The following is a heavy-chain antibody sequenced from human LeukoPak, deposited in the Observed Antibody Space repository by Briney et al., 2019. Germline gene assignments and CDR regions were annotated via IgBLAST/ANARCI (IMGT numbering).Heavy chain of an antibody. J-gene: IGHJ4*02. D-gene: IGHD5-18*01. Sequence: ASVKVSCKASGYTSTGYYMHWVRQAPGQGLEWMGWINTHSGGTNYAQKFQGRVTMTRDTSISTAYMELSRLRSDDTAVYYCARVGRAYSYGYFDYWGQGTLVTVSS. V-gene: IGHV1-2*02. CDR3: ARVGRAYSYGYFDY. CDR2: INTHSGGT. CDR1: GYTSTGYY.